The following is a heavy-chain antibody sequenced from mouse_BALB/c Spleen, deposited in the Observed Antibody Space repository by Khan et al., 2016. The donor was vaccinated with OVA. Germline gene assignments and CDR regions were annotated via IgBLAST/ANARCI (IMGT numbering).Heavy chain of an antibody. D-gene: IGHD2-14*01. Sequence: QIQLVQSGPELKKPGETVRISCKASGYTFTTAGIQWVQKMPGKGLKWIGWINTHSGVPKYAEDFKGRFAFSLENAVSTAYLQITSLKNEDTATYFCARGGAAYYRNDGGAMEYWGQGTSVTVSS. V-gene: IGHV9-4*02. CDR1: GYTFTTAG. CDR2: INTHSGVP. CDR3: ARGGAAYYRNDGGAMEY. J-gene: IGHJ4*01.